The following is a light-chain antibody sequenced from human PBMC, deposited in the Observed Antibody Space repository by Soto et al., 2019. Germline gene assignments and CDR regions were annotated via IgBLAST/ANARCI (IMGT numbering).Light chain of an antibody. Sequence: DIKMTQSPSTLSASVGDRVTITCRASQSISSWLAWYQQKPGKAPKLLIYDASSLESGVPSRFSGSGSGTEFTLSIRSLQPDDFATYYRQQYNSYRTFGQGTKVEIK. CDR1: QSISSW. J-gene: IGKJ1*01. V-gene: IGKV1-5*01. CDR3: QQYNSYRT. CDR2: DAS.